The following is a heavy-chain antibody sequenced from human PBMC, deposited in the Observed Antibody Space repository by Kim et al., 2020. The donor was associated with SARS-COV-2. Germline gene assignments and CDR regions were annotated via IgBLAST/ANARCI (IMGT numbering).Heavy chain of an antibody. CDR2: ISHSGTT. Sequence: SETLSLTCAVSGGSISNSWWSWVRQPPGMGLEWIGEISHSGTTNYNASLKSRVTISVDKSNNQCSLKLTSVTAADTAVYYCAQISARRCLDYWGQGTLVTVSS. CDR3: AQISARRCLDY. CDR1: GGSISNSW. D-gene: IGHD6-19*01. V-gene: IGHV4-4*02. J-gene: IGHJ4*02.